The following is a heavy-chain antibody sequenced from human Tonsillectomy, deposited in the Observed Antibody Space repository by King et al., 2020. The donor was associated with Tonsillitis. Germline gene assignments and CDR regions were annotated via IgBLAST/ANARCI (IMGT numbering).Heavy chain of an antibody. D-gene: IGHD3-22*01. CDR1: GITFGDYV. J-gene: IGHJ4*02. CDR2: IRTKAYGGTT. V-gene: IGHV3-49*03. Sequence: VQLVESGGGLVQPGRSLRLSCTASGITFGDYVMSWFRQAPGKGLEWVGFIRTKAYGGTTEYAASVKGRFTISRDDYKSIAYLQMNSLKTEDPAVYYCTSGRDYYDSTGRYYFDHWGQGTLVTVSS. CDR3: TSGRDYYDSTGRYYFDH.